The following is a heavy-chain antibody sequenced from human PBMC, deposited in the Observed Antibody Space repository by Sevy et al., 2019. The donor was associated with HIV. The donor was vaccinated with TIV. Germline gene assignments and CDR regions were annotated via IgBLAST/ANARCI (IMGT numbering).Heavy chain of an antibody. D-gene: IGHD3-10*01. CDR2: ISAYNGNK. CDR1: GYTFTSYG. V-gene: IGHV1-18*01. CDR3: ARETSMVLDY. Sequence: ASVKVSCKASGYTFTSYGISWVRQAPGQGLEWMGWISAYNGNKNYAQKLQGRVPMTTDTSTSTAYMELRSLRSDDTAVYYWARETSMVLDYWGQGTLVTVSS. J-gene: IGHJ4*02.